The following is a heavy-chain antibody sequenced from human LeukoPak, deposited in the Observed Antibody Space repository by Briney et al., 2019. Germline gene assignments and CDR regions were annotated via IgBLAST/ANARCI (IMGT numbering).Heavy chain of an antibody. V-gene: IGHV1-46*01. D-gene: IGHD2-2*01. CDR3: ARVRRHCSSTSCLSTVLDY. J-gene: IGHJ4*02. CDR2: INPSGGST. Sequence: ASVKVSCKASGYTFTGYYMHWVRQAPGQGLEWMGIINPSGGSTSYAQKFQGRVTMTRDTSTSTVYMELSSLRSEDTAVYYCARVRRHCSSTSCLSTVLDYWGQGTLVTVSS. CDR1: GYTFTGYY.